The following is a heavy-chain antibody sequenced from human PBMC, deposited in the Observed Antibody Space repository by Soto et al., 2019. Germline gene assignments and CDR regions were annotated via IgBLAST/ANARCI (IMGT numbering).Heavy chain of an antibody. Sequence: PSETLSLTCTVSGGSTSMYYWHWIRQPPGKGLEWIGYIFYTGTTNYNPSLKSRVTISIDPSKNQFSLKLNSLTAADTAVYYCASSQGGQLAPFDGGGQGTLVTVP. CDR2: IFYTGTT. V-gene: IGHV4-59*01. J-gene: IGHJ4*02. D-gene: IGHD6-13*01. CDR3: ASSQGGQLAPFDG. CDR1: GGSTSMYY.